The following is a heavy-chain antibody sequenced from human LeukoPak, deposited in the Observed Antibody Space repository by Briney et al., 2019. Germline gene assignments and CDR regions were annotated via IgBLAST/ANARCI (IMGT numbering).Heavy chain of an antibody. D-gene: IGHD2-2*01. CDR2: INWNGGST. J-gene: IGHJ5*02. CDR1: GFTFDDYG. Sequence: PGGSLRLSXAASGFTFDDYGMSWVRQAPGKGLEWVSGINWNGGSTGYADSVKGRFTISRDNAKNSLYLQMNSLRAEDTALYYCARDNGIVVVPAAILGWFDPWGQRTLVTVSS. V-gene: IGHV3-20*04. CDR3: ARDNGIVVVPAAILGWFDP.